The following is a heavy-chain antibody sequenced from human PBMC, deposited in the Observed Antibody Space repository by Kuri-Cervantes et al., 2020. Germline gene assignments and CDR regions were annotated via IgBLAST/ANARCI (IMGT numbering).Heavy chain of an antibody. Sequence: GGSLRLSCAASGFTFSSYGMHWVRQAPGKGLEWVAVIWYDGSNKYYADSVKGRFTISRDNSKNTLYLQMNSLRAEDTAVYYCAIDQVAGYSSGWSLDYWGQGTLGTVSS. CDR2: IWYDGSNK. CDR3: AIDQVAGYSSGWSLDY. V-gene: IGHV3-30*02. J-gene: IGHJ4*02. CDR1: GFTFSSYG. D-gene: IGHD6-19*01.